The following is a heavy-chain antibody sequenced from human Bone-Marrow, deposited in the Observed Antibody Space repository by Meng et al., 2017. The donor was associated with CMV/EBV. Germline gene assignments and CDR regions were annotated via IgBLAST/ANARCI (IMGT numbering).Heavy chain of an antibody. J-gene: IGHJ4*02. D-gene: IGHD3-3*01. CDR2: ISSSSSYI. CDR1: GFTFSSYS. V-gene: IGHV3-21*04. CDR3: ARVKQYYDFWSGYYTSFLFDY. Sequence: GGSLRLSCAASGFTFSSYSMNWVRQAPGKGLEWVSSISSSSSYIYYADSVKGRFTISRDNAKNSLYLQMNSLRAEDTAVYYCARVKQYYDFWSGYYTSFLFDYWGQGTLVTVSS.